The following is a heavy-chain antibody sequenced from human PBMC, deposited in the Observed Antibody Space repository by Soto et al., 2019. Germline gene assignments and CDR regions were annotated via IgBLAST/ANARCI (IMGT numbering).Heavy chain of an antibody. CDR3: AKDGYSSGWFRRSYFDL. CDR2: ISGRGGST. Sequence: EVQLLESGGGLVQPGGSLRLSCAASGFTFSSYAMSWVRQAPGKGLEWVSAISGRGGSTYYADSVKGRFTISGDNSKNTLYLQMNSLRAEDTAVYYCAKDGYSSGWFRRSYFDLWGRGTLVTVSS. V-gene: IGHV3-23*01. D-gene: IGHD6-19*01. J-gene: IGHJ2*01. CDR1: GFTFSSYA.